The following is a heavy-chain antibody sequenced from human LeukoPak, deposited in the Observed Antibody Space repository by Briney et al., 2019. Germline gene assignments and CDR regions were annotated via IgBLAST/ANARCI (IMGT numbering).Heavy chain of an antibody. CDR3: AKQSTARSLGE. V-gene: IGHV3-23*01. J-gene: IGHJ4*02. Sequence: GGSLRLSRAASGFTFSNFAMSWLRQAPGKGLEWVSGISVSGDRTYYADSVRGRFTISRGNSKNTLYLQMNSLRGDDTAVYYCAKQSTARSLGEGGQGTLVTVSS. D-gene: IGHD6-6*01. CDR2: ISVSGDRT. CDR1: GFTFSNFA.